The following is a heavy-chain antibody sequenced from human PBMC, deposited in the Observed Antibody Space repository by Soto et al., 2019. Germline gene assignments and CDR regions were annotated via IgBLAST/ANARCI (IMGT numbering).Heavy chain of an antibody. CDR2: INDSGNI. CDR1: GGSFSVYQ. CDR3: ARGVILWFGELSRRGGYHYYMDV. Sequence: SDTLSLTCAVYGGSFSVYQWSWIGQTPGKGLEWIGEINDSGNINYNPSLKSRVTILLDTPKKQISLKLSSVTAADSAVYYCARGVILWFGELSRRGGYHYYMDVWGKGTTVTVSS. V-gene: IGHV4-34*01. J-gene: IGHJ6*03. D-gene: IGHD3-10*01.